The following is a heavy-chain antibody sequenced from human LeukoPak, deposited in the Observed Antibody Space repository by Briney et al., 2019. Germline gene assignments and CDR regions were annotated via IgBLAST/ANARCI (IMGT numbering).Heavy chain of an antibody. CDR1: GGSISSYY. Sequence: KSSETLSLTCTVSGGSISSYYWSWIRQPPGKGLEWIGYIYYSGSTNYSPSLKSRVTISVDTSKNQFSLKLSSVTAADTAVYYCARDSFHCSGGSCYYWFDPWGQGTLVTVSS. D-gene: IGHD2-15*01. V-gene: IGHV4-59*01. J-gene: IGHJ5*02. CDR2: IYYSGST. CDR3: ARDSFHCSGGSCYYWFDP.